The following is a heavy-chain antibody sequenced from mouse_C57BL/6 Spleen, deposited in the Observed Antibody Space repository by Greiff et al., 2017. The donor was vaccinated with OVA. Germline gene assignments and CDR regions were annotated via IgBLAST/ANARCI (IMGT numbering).Heavy chain of an antibody. CDR3: ASHHYYGSSNVAMDY. J-gene: IGHJ4*01. V-gene: IGHV14-3*01. Sequence: EVQLQQSVAELVRPGASVKLSCTASGFTIKNTYMHWVKQRPEQGLEWIGRIDPSNGNTNYAPKFQGQATITADTSSNTAYLQISSLTSEDTAIYYCASHHYYGSSNVAMDYWGQGTSVTVSS. D-gene: IGHD1-1*01. CDR2: IDPSNGNT. CDR1: GFTIKNTY.